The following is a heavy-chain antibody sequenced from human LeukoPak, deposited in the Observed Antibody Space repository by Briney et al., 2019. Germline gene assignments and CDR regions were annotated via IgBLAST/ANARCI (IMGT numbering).Heavy chain of an antibody. J-gene: IGHJ4*02. CDR3: ATGYCSSTNCRIDY. D-gene: IGHD2-2*03. CDR2: TSTYNGNR. V-gene: IGHV1-18*01. Sequence: ASVKVSCKASGYTFTNFGISWVRQAPGQGLEWMGWTSTYNGNRNYLQKFQGRVTMTTDTSTSTAYMELSSLRSDDTAVYYCATGYCSSTNCRIDYWGQGTLVSVSS. CDR1: GYTFTNFG.